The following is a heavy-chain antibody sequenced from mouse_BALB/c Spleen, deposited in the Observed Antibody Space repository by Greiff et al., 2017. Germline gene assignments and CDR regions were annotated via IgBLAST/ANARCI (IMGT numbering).Heavy chain of an antibody. V-gene: IGHV3-2*02. D-gene: IGHD2-3*01. CDR1: GYSITSDYA. J-gene: IGHJ2*01. CDR2: ISYSGST. CDR3: ARKTYDGYVDY. Sequence: EVKLQESGPGLVKPSQSLSLTCTVTGYSITSDYAWNWIRQFPGNKLEWMGYISYSGSTSYNPSLKSRISITRDTSKNQFFLQLNSVTTEDTATYYCARKTYDGYVDYWGQGTTLTVSS.